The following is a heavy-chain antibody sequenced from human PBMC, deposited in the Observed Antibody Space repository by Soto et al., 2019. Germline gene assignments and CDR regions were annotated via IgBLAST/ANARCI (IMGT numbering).Heavy chain of an antibody. CDR1: GFTFNRHW. J-gene: IGHJ4*02. V-gene: IGHV3-74*01. CDR2: INSDANTI. CDR3: ARDLSNGYNCH. Sequence: EVQLVESGGGLVQPGGSLRLSCAASGFTFNRHWMYWVRQAPGKGLEWVSRINSDANTINYADSVQGRFTISRDNAKNTVYLHMNSLRVEDTAMYFCARDLSNGYNCHWGQGTLVTVSS. D-gene: IGHD5-12*01.